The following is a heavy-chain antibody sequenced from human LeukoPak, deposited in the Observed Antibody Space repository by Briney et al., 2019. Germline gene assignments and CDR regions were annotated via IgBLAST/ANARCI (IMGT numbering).Heavy chain of an antibody. J-gene: IGHJ4*02. CDR2: ISANSGKT. CDR1: GYTFTDSG. V-gene: IGHV1-18*01. Sequence: ASVKVSCKASGYTFTDSGISWVRQPPGEGLEWMGWISANSGKTNYAQRFQGRVTMTRETSSSTVNMELRSLRSDDTAVYFCARDKKHRFDYWREGTVLSVTS. CDR3: ARDKKHRFDY.